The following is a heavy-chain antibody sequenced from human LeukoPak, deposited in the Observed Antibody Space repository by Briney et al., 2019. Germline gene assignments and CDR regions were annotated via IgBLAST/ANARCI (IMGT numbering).Heavy chain of an antibody. Sequence: GGSQRLSCAASGFSFSSYGIHWVRQAPGQGLEWMGWINPNSGGTNYAQKFQGRVTMTRDTSISTAYMELSRLRSDDTGVYYCARFDWNYPFDYWGQGTLVTVSS. J-gene: IGHJ4*02. CDR2: INPNSGGT. CDR1: GFSFSSYG. D-gene: IGHD1-7*01. CDR3: ARFDWNYPFDY. V-gene: IGHV1-2*02.